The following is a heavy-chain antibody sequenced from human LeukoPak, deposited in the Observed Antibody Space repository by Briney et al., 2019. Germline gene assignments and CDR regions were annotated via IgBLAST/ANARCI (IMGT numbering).Heavy chain of an antibody. V-gene: IGHV3-11*06. CDR1: GFTFSDYY. Sequence: GGSLRLSCAASGFTFSDYYMSWIRQAPGKGREWVSYISSSSSYTNYADSVKGRFTISRDNAKNSLFLQMTSLRAEDTAVYYCARDWQWQQLDGDAFDIWGQGTMVTVSS. CDR2: ISSSSSYT. D-gene: IGHD6-13*01. J-gene: IGHJ3*02. CDR3: ARDWQWQQLDGDAFDI.